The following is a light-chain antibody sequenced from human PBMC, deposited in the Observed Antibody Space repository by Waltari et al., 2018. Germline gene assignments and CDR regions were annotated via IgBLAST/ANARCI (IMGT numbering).Light chain of an antibody. CDR2: KVS. CDR1: QSLVHTDGHTY. Sequence: DVVMPQSPLSLPVSLGQPASIPCRSSQSLVHTDGHTYLNWFQQRPGQSPRRLIYKVSNRDSGVPDRFSGSGSDTAFTLKISRVEAEDVGIYYCMQATNWPLTFGQGTKVEIQ. CDR3: MQATNWPLT. V-gene: IGKV2-30*02. J-gene: IGKJ1*01.